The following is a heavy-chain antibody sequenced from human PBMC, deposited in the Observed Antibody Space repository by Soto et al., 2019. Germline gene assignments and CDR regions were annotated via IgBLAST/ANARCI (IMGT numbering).Heavy chain of an antibody. D-gene: IGHD6-13*01. CDR1: GGTFSSYA. V-gene: IGHV1-69*13. CDR2: IIPIFGTA. Sequence: SVKVSCKASGGTFSSYAISWVRQAPGQGLEWMGGIIPIFGTANYAQKFQGRVTITADESTSTAYMELSSLRSEDTAVYYCARAKGIAAAGQYYFDYRGQGTLVTVSS. J-gene: IGHJ4*02. CDR3: ARAKGIAAAGQYYFDY.